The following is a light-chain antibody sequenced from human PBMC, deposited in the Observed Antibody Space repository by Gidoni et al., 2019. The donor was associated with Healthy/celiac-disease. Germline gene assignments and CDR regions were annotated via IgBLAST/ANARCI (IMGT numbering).Light chain of an antibody. CDR1: SLRSYY. V-gene: IGLV3-19*01. CDR3: NSRDSSGNHLNWV. CDR2: GKN. Sequence: SSELTQDPAVSVALGQTVRITCQGDSLRSYYASWYQQKPGPAPVLVIYGKNNRPSGITDRFSGSSSGNTASLTITGAQAEDEADDYCNSRDSSGNHLNWVFGGGTKLTVL. J-gene: IGLJ3*02.